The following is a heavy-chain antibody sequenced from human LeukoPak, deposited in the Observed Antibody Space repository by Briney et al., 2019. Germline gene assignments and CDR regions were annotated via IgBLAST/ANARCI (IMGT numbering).Heavy chain of an antibody. V-gene: IGHV1-18*01. Sequence: ASVKVSCKPSGYTVTRYDITWVRQAPGQGPEWRGGIKVKNGNTNYAQKLRGRVTLSRDKSTSTAYMELRSLTSDDTAVYYCVRDPGAATFDYWGQGTRVTVSP. J-gene: IGHJ4*02. D-gene: IGHD6-25*01. CDR2: IKVKNGNT. CDR1: GYTVTRYD. CDR3: VRDPGAATFDY.